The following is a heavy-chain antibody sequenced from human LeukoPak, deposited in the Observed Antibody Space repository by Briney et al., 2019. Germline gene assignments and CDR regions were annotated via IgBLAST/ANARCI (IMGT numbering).Heavy chain of an antibody. CDR2: ISSSTSTI. Sequence: GGSLRLSCAASGFTFSYAWMSWVRQAPGKGLEWVSYISSSTSTIYYADSVKGRFTISRDNAKNSLYLHMNSLRDEDTAVYYCARGWREFYFEYWGQGNLVTVSS. D-gene: IGHD3-3*01. J-gene: IGHJ4*02. V-gene: IGHV3-48*02. CDR3: ARGWREFYFEY. CDR1: GFTFSYAW.